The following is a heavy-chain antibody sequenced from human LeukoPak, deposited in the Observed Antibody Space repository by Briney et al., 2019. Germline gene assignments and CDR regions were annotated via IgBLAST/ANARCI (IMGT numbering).Heavy chain of an antibody. CDR2: IYPGDSDT. Sequence: GESLKISCKGSGYTFTTYWIGWVRQMPGRGLEWMGIIYPGDSDTRYSPSFQGQVTISADKSISTAYLQWSSLKASDTAMYYCARARYCSGGTCYPDYWGQGTLVTVSS. J-gene: IGHJ4*02. V-gene: IGHV5-51*01. CDR3: ARARYCSGGTCYPDY. D-gene: IGHD2-15*01. CDR1: GYTFTTYW.